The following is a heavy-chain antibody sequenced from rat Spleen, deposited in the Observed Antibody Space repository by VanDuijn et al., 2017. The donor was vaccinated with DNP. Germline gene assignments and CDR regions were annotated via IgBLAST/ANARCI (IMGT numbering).Heavy chain of an antibody. J-gene: IGHJ2*01. V-gene: IGHV5-25*01. D-gene: IGHD1-11*01. CDR1: GFTFSNSD. CDR2: ITTSGDST. Sequence: EVQLVESGGGLVQPGRSMKLSCAASGFTFSNSDMAWVRQAPTKGLEWVASITTSGDSTYSPDSVKGRFTISRDNAKNTLYLQMNSLRSEDTATYYCARGGRSYFDYWGQGVMVTVSS. CDR3: ARGGRSYFDY.